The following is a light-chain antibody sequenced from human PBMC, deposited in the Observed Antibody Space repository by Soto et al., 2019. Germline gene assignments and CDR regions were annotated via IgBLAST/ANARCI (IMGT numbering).Light chain of an antibody. Sequence: QSALTQPPSASRSPGQSVTNSCTGTSSDIGGYNSVSGYQQHPGIAHTVMICDITKRPSGVPDRFSRSKSGNTASLIGSALQAEDEDDYYGRAYTDRQNLGFGTGTKVTV. V-gene: IGLV2-8*01. J-gene: IGLJ1*01. CDR2: DIT. CDR1: SSDIGGYNS. CDR3: RAYTDRQNLG.